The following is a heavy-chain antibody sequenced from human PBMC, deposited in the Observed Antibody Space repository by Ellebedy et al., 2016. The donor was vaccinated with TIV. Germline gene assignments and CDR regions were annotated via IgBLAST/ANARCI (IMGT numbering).Heavy chain of an antibody. V-gene: IGHV1-2*04. J-gene: IGHJ4*02. CDR3: ARGMKLGIAWYYFDD. Sequence: AASVKVSCKAPGYPFTDYYLHWVRQAPGQGLEWMGWINPNSGGTNYAQKFQGWVTMTRDTSISTAYMELSRLKSDDTAVYYCARGMKLGIAWYYFDDWGQGTLVTVS. CDR1: GYPFTDYY. D-gene: IGHD3-16*01. CDR2: INPNSGGT.